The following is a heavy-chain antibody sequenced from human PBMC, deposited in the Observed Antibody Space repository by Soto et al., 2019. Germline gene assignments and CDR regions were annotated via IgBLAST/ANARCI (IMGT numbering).Heavy chain of an antibody. CDR1: GSTFSSYA. CDR3: ETLQRARPPLHHADY. J-gene: IGHJ4*02. Sequence: GGSLRLSCAASGSTFSSYAMSWVRQAPGKGLEWVSAISGSGGSTYYADSVKGRFTISRDNSKNTLYLQMNSLRAEDTAVYYCETLQRARPPLHHADYWGQGTLVTVSS. V-gene: IGHV3-23*01. D-gene: IGHD4-4*01. CDR2: ISGSGGST.